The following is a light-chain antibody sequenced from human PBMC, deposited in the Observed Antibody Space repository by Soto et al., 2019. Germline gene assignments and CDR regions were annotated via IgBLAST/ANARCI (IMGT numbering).Light chain of an antibody. J-gene: IGKJ1*01. CDR2: GAS. Sequence: EIVLTHSPGTLSLSPGERATLSFSSSQSVSSSYLAWYQQKPGQAPRLLIYGASNRATGIPDRFSGSGSGTDFTLTISRLEPEDFAVYYCQQYGSSPWTFGQGTKVDIK. CDR3: QQYGSSPWT. CDR1: QSVSSSY. V-gene: IGKV3-20*01.